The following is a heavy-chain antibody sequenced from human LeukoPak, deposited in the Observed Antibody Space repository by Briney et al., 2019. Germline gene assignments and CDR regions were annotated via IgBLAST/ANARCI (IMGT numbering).Heavy chain of an antibody. V-gene: IGHV3-33*06. D-gene: IGHD6-13*01. J-gene: IGHJ4*02. CDR1: GFTFNVYG. CDR2: IWYDGSKT. CDR3: AKARIAAALFDY. Sequence: PGGSLRLSCAASGFTFNVYGMHWVRQSPGKGLEWLAVIWYDGSKTKYADSVKGRFTISRDNSKNTLYLQMNSLRAEDTAVYYCAKARIAAALFDYWGQGTLVTVSS.